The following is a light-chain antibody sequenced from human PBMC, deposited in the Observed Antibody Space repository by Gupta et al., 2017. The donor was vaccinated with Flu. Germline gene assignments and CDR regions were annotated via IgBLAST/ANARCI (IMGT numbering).Light chain of an antibody. J-gene: IGKJ2*01. CDR2: GAS. Sequence: TLSLSPGERATLSCRASQSVDRSYLAWFQQRPGQAPRLLIHGASSRATGIPDRFSGNWSGTDFTLTISRLEPEDFAVYCCLHACNSPYTFGQGTKLDIK. V-gene: IGKV3-20*01. CDR3: LHACNSPYT. CDR1: QSVDRSY.